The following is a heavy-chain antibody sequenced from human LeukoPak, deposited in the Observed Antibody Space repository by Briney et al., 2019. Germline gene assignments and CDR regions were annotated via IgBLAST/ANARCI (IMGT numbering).Heavy chain of an antibody. CDR2: IYPGDSDT. Sequence: GASVKVSCKGSGYSFTSYWIGWVRQMPGKGLEWMGIIYPGDSDTRYSPSFQGQVTISADKSISTAYLQWSSLKASDTAMYYCARLGYDFWSGFGWFDPWGQGTLVTVSS. V-gene: IGHV5-51*01. D-gene: IGHD3-3*01. J-gene: IGHJ5*02. CDR1: GYSFTSYW. CDR3: ARLGYDFWSGFGWFDP.